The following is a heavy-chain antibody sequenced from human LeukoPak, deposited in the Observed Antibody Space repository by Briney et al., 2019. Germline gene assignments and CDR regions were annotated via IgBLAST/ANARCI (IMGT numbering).Heavy chain of an antibody. Sequence: GGSLRLSCAASGFTFSSYAMSWVRQAPGKGLEWVSAISGSGGSTYYADSVKGRFTISRDNSKNTLYLQMNSLRAEDTAVYYCAQPLSPYYDMDAFDIWGQGTMVTVSS. CDR3: AQPLSPYYDMDAFDI. D-gene: IGHD3-22*01. J-gene: IGHJ3*02. CDR1: GFTFSSYA. CDR2: ISGSGGST. V-gene: IGHV3-23*01.